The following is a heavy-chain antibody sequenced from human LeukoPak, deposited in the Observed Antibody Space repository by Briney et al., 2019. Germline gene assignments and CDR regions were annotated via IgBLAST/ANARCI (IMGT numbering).Heavy chain of an antibody. D-gene: IGHD2-21*02. Sequence: ASVKVSFKASGYMFTGYYMHWVRQAPGQGLEWMGWINPNGGGTNYAQKFQGRVTMTRDTSISTAYVELSSLRSDDTAVYYCARGYCSGDCFTLFDYWGQGTLVTVSS. J-gene: IGHJ4*02. V-gene: IGHV1-2*02. CDR3: ARGYCSGDCFTLFDY. CDR2: INPNGGGT. CDR1: GYMFTGYY.